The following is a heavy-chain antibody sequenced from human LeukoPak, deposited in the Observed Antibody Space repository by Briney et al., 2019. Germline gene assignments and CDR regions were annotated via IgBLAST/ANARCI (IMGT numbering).Heavy chain of an antibody. V-gene: IGHV4-61*02. CDR3: ARDQPSHTDCSGTSCYGLFDY. CDR1: GGSISSGSYY. CDR2: IYTSGST. Sequence: SETLSLTCTVSGGSISSGSYYWIWIRQPAGKGLEWIGRIYTSGSTNYNPSLKSRVTISVDTSKNQFSLKLSSVTAADTAVYYCARDQPSHTDCSGTSCYGLFDYWGQGTLVTVSS. J-gene: IGHJ4*02. D-gene: IGHD2-2*01.